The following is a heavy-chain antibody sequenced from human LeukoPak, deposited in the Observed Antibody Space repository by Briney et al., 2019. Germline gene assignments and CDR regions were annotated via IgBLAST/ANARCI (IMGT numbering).Heavy chain of an antibody. V-gene: IGHV4-39*07. J-gene: IGHJ6*03. CDR1: GGSISSSSYY. Sequence: SETLSLTCTVSGGSISSSSYYWGWIRQPPGKGLEWIGYIHYSGSTYYNPSLKSRVTISVDTSKNQFSLKLSPVTAADTAVYYCARDSRSYYYMDVWGKGTTVTISS. CDR3: ARDSRSYYYMDV. CDR2: IHYSGST.